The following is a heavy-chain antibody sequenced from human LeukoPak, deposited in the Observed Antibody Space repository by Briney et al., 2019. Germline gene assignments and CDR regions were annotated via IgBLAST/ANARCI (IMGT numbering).Heavy chain of an antibody. CDR1: GYTFTGYY. J-gene: IGHJ4*02. CDR2: INPNSGGT. Sequence: ASVKVSCKASGYTFTGYYMHWVRQAPGQGLEWMGWINPNSGGTNYAQKFQGRVTMTRDTSISTAYMELSRLRPDDTAVYYCASVPYYDFWSGYSDRRTIDYWGQGTLVTVSS. CDR3: ASVPYYDFWSGYSDRRTIDY. D-gene: IGHD3-3*01. V-gene: IGHV1-2*02.